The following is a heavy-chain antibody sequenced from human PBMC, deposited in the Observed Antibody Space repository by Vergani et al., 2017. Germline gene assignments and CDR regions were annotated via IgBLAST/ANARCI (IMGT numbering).Heavy chain of an antibody. V-gene: IGHV4-61*01. CDR2: IYYSGST. J-gene: IGHJ4*02. CDR3: ARLYNYDFWSGYSYYFDY. D-gene: IGHD3-3*01. CDR1: GGSVSSGSYY. Sequence: QVQLQESGPGLVKPSETLSLTCTVSGGSVSSGSYYWSWIRQPPGKGLEWIGYIYYSGSTNYNPSLKSRVTISVDTSKNQFSLKLSSVTAADTAVYYCARLYNYDFWSGYSYYFDYWGQGTLVTVSS.